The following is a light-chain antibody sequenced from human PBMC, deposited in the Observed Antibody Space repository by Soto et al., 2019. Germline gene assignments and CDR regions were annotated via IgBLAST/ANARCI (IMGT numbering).Light chain of an antibody. J-gene: IGLJ1*01. CDR3: SSCAGTPFV. CDR1: SSDVGRYNY. V-gene: IGLV2-8*01. CDR2: EVN. Sequence: QSVLTQPPSASGSPVQSVTISCTGTSSDVGRYNYVSWYQQHPGKAPELMISEVNKRASGVPDRFSGSKSGNTASLTVSGLQAEDEADYYCSSCAGTPFVFGTGTKVTVL.